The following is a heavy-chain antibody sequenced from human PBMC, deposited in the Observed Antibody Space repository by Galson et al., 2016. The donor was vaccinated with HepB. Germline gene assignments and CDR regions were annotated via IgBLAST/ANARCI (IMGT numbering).Heavy chain of an antibody. J-gene: IGHJ6*04. Sequence: SLRLSCAASGFIFNDYHMAWISQAPGRGPEWVSQIRDSGDFPYYADSVRGRFTISRDNAKNLIFLQMTSLRVEDTAIYYCARDSIVGFRERGGTDVWGRGTTVIVSS. D-gene: IGHD2-15*01. CDR2: IRDSGDFP. CDR3: ARDSIVGFRERGGTDV. CDR1: GFIFNDYH. V-gene: IGHV3-11*01.